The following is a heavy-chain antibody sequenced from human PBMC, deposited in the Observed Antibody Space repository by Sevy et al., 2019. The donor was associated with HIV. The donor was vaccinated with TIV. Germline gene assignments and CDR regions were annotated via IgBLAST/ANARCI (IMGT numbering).Heavy chain of an antibody. V-gene: IGHV6-1*01. D-gene: IGHD6-19*01. J-gene: IGHJ5*02. CDR1: GDTVSNNSGA. Sequence: SQTLSLTCAISGDTVSNNSGAWNWIRQSPSRGLEWLGRTYYRSKCFYDYAVSVKSRIAINPDTTKNQISLQLKSVTPEDTAVYYCAREQWLSGNGVDPWGQGTLVTVSS. CDR2: TYYRSKCFY. CDR3: AREQWLSGNGVDP.